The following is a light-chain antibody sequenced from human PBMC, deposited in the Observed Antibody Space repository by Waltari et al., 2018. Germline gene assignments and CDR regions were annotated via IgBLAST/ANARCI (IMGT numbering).Light chain of an antibody. CDR1: QSVLYSSNNKNY. V-gene: IGKV4-1*01. CDR2: WAS. Sequence: DIVMTQSPDSLAVSLGERATINCKSSQSVLYSSNNKNYLAWYQQKPGQPPKWLISWASTRESGVAERFSGSGSGTDFALTISSLQAEDVAVYFCQHYYSAPVTFGGGTRVEIK. J-gene: IGKJ4*01. CDR3: QHYYSAPVT.